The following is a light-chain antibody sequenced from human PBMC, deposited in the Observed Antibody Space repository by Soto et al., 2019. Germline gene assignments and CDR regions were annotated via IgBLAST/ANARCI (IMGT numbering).Light chain of an antibody. Sequence: NVLTKSLATLSLSPGERATLSCRASQSVSSYLAWYQQKPGQAPRLLIYDASNRATGIPARFSGSGSGTDFTLTITRLEPEDFAVYYCQHFGTAPWVTFGQGTRLEIK. J-gene: IGKJ5*01. CDR1: QSVSSY. CDR3: QHFGTAPWVT. V-gene: IGKV3-11*01. CDR2: DAS.